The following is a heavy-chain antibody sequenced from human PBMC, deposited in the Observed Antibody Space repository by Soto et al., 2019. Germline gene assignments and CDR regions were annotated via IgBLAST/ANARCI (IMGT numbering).Heavy chain of an antibody. J-gene: IGHJ4*02. CDR2: IIPIFGTA. CDR1: GGTFSSYA. Sequence: GASVKVSCKASGGTFSSYAISWVRQAPGQGLEWMGGIIPIFGTANYAQKFQGRVTITADKSTSTAYMELSSLRSEDTAVYYCARSAVAGKRFDYWGQRTLVAVSS. D-gene: IGHD6-19*01. CDR3: ARSAVAGKRFDY. V-gene: IGHV1-69*06.